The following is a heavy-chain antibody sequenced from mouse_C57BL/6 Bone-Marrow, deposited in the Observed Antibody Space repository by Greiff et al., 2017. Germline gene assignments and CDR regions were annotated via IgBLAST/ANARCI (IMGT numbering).Heavy chain of an antibody. CDR2: ISSGSSTI. CDR1: GFTFSDYG. V-gene: IGHV5-17*01. Sequence: EVMLVESGGGLVKPGGSLKLSCAASGFTFSDYGMHWVRQTPEKGLEWVAYISSGSSTIYYADTVKGRFTTSRANAKNTLFLQMTSLRSDDTAMYYCAGGAFAYGGQGTLVTVSA. CDR3: AGGAFAY. J-gene: IGHJ3*01.